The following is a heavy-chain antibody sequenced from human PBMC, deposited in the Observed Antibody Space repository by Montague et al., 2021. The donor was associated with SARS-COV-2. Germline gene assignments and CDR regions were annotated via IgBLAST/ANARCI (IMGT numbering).Heavy chain of an antibody. CDR2: IKQDGSEK. Sequence: SLRLSCATSGFTFSSYWMSWVRQAPGKGLEWVATIKQDGSEKYYVDTVKGRFTISRDNAKNSLYLQMNSLRAEDTAVYYCAAGQSSSWLWGQGTLVTVSS. V-gene: IGHV3-7*01. CDR3: AAGQSSSWL. CDR1: GFTFSSYW. J-gene: IGHJ4*02. D-gene: IGHD6-13*01.